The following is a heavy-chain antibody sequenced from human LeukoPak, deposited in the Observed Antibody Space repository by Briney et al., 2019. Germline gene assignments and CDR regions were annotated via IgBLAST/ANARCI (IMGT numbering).Heavy chain of an antibody. J-gene: IGHJ4*02. CDR2: IRYDGSNK. Sequence: GGSLRLSCAASGFTFSSYGMHWVRQAPGKGLEWVAFIRYDGSNKYYADSVKGRFTISRDNSKNTLYLQMNSLRAEDTAVYYCAKDSLRWELLGYYFDYWGQGTLSPSPQ. CDR3: AKDSLRWELLGYYFDY. D-gene: IGHD2-15*01. CDR1: GFTFSSYG. V-gene: IGHV3-30*02.